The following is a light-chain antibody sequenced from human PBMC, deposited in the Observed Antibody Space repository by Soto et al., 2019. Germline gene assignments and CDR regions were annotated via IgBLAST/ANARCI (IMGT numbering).Light chain of an antibody. CDR2: DAS. J-gene: IGKJ1*01. V-gene: IGKV1-5*01. CDR3: QQYNGYPWT. CDR1: RRISSW. Sequence: DIQMTQSPSTLYASVGDRVTITCRASRRISSWLAWYQQQPGKAPKLLVYDASTLQSGVPSRFSGNGSGTEFTLTISRLQPEDLATYFCQQYNGYPWTFGQGTRVGIK.